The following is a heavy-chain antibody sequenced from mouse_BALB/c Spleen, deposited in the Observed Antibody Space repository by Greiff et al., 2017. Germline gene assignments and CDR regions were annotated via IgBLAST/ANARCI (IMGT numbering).Heavy chain of an antibody. V-gene: IGHV5-4*02. J-gene: IGHJ4*01. CDR1: GFTFSDYY. CDR2: ISDGGSYT. D-gene: IGHD2-14*01. CDR3: ARGGFYRYDHAMDY. Sequence: EVQRVESGGGLVKPGGSLKLSCAASGFTFSDYYMYWVRQTPEKRLEWVATISDGGSYTYYPDSVKGRFTISRDNAKNNLYLQMSSLKSEDTAMYYCARGGFYRYDHAMDYWGQGTSVTVSS.